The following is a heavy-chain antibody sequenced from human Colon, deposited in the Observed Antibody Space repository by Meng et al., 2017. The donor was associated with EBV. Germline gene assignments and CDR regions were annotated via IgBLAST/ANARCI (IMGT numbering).Heavy chain of an antibody. CDR2: IYHSGST. D-gene: IGHD2-21*01. V-gene: IGHV4-4*02. Sequence: QLPESGPGLVKPSETLSLTCAVSGGSISSVYWWTWVRQSPGKGLEWIGEIYHSGSTNYNPSLKSRVTISVDKSKNQFSLKLTSVTAADTAVYYCAKLIVGSTSTFDYWGQGTLVTVSS. CDR3: AKLIVGSTSTFDY. J-gene: IGHJ4*02. CDR1: GGSISSVYW.